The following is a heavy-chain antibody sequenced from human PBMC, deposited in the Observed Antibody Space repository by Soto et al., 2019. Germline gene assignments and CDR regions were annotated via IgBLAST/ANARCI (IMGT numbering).Heavy chain of an antibody. J-gene: IGHJ5*02. Sequence: QLQLQESGPGLVKPSETLSLTCTVSGGSISSSSYYWGWIRQPPGKGLEWIGSIYYSGSTYYNPSLKSRVTISVDTSKNQFSLKLSSVTAADTAVYYCARRRRRGGVLMVYGPEYLYWFDPWGQGTLVTVSS. V-gene: IGHV4-39*01. D-gene: IGHD2-8*01. CDR1: GGSISSSSYY. CDR2: IYYSGST. CDR3: ARRRRRGGVLMVYGPEYLYWFDP.